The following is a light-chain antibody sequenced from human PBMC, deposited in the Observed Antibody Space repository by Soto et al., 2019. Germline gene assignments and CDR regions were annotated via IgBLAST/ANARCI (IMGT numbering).Light chain of an antibody. CDR1: SSNIGAGYD. J-gene: IGLJ1*01. CDR2: GNS. V-gene: IGLV1-40*01. CDR3: QSYDSSLGGSNV. Sequence: QSVLTQPPSVSGAPGQRGTISCTGSSSNIGAGYDVHWYQQLPGTAPKLLIYGNSNRPSGVPDRFSGSKSVTSASLAITGLQAEDEADYYGQSYDSSLGGSNVFGTGTKVTVL.